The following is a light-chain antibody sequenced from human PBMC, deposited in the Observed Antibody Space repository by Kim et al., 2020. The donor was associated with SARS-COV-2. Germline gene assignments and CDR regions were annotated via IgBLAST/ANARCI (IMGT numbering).Light chain of an antibody. Sequence: SYELTQRPSVSVSPGQTARITCSGDALPKQYAYWFQQKPGQAPVVLIYEDTERPSGIPERFSGSTSGTTVTLTISAVQAEDEADYYCQSADSSDTFWVYG. CDR3: QSADSSDTFWV. CDR2: EDT. V-gene: IGLV3-25*03. J-gene: IGLJ3*02. CDR1: ALPKQY.